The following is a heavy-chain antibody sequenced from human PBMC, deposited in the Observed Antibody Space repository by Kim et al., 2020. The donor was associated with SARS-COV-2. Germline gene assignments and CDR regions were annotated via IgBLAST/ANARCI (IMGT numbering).Heavy chain of an antibody. J-gene: IGHJ4*02. V-gene: IGHV3-74*01. Sequence: GRGTGKADSVKGRFTTTKDHAKNTLYLQMNSLRAEDTAVYYCASGLTPGQYWGQGTLVTVSS. CDR3: ASGLTPGQY. CDR2: GRGT. D-gene: IGHD2-15*01.